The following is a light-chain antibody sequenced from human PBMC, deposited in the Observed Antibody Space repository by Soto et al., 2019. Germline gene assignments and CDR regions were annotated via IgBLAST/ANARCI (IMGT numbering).Light chain of an antibody. CDR3: SSYTSSNTLDVV. CDR2: SND. V-gene: IGLV1-47*02. J-gene: IGLJ2*01. CDR1: SSNIGNNY. Sequence: QSVLTQPPSASGTPGQRVTISCSGRSSNIGNNYVYWYKQFPGTAPKLLIHSNDQRPSGVPDRFSGSKSGTSASLAISGLRSEDEADYYCSSYTSSNTLDVVFGGGTKLTVL.